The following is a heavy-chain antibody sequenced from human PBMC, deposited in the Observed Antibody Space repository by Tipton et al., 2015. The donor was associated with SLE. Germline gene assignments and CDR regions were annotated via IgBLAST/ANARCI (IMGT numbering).Heavy chain of an antibody. V-gene: IGHV4-39*07. Sequence: TLSLTCTVSGDSISSSSYYWDWIRQPPGKGLEWIGSLYYGGTTYYNPSLKSRVTISVGSSKNQFSLKLNSVTAADTAVYYCASYCSGGRCYSDYWGQGTLVTVSS. CDR2: LYYGGTT. D-gene: IGHD2-15*01. CDR3: ASYCSGGRCYSDY. CDR1: GDSISSSSYY. J-gene: IGHJ4*02.